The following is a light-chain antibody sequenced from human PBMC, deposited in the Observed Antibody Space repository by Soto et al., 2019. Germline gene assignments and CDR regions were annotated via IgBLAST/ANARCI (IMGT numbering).Light chain of an antibody. V-gene: IGKV4-1*01. CDR1: QRGLYSSSHKNY. CDR2: WAS. J-gene: IGKJ1*01. Sequence: DIVMTQSPDSLAVSLGERATINCKSSQRGLYSSSHKNYLAWYQQKPGQPPKLLIYWASTRESGVPDRFSGSGSGTDFTLTISSLQAEDVAVYYCQQYCSSPWTFGQGTKVEIK. CDR3: QQYCSSPWT.